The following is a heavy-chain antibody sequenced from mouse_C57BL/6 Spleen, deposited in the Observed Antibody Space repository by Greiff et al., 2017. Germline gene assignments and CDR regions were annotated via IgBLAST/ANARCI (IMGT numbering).Heavy chain of an antibody. D-gene: IGHD1-2*01. CDR1: GYAFSSSW. J-gene: IGHJ2*01. Sequence: VQLQQSGPELVKPGASVKISCKASGYAFSSSWMNWVKQRPGKGLEWIGRIYPGDGDTNYNGKFKGKATLTADKSSSTAYMQLSSLTSEDSAVYFCARGSYYGYYFDYWGQGTTLTVSS. CDR2: IYPGDGDT. V-gene: IGHV1-82*01. CDR3: ARGSYYGYYFDY.